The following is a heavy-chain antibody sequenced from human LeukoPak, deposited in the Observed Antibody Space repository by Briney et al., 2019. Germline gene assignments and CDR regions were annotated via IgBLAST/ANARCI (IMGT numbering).Heavy chain of an antibody. CDR1: GYSFTSYW. D-gene: IGHD5-18*01. CDR3: ARHDVDTAMVSDY. V-gene: IGHV5-51*01. Sequence: GESLKISCKGSGYSFTSYWIGWVRQMPGKGLEWMGIIYPGDSDTRNSPSFQGQVTISADKSISTAYLQWSSLKASDTAMYYCARHDVDTAMVSDYWGQGTLVTVSS. CDR2: IYPGDSDT. J-gene: IGHJ4*02.